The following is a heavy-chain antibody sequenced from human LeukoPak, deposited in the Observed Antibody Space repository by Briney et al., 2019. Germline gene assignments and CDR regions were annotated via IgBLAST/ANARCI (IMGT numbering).Heavy chain of an antibody. CDR1: GFTFSDYY. J-gene: IGHJ5*02. D-gene: IGHD6-13*01. V-gene: IGHV3-11*01. Sequence: PGGSLRLSCAPSGFTFSDYYMSCIRETPGKGLEWVSYISSTGSTIYYADSVKGRFTISRDNDKNSLYLQMNSLRAEDTAVYYCAREKYSSSWYQGSWFDPWGQGTLVTVSS. CDR2: ISSTGSTI. CDR3: AREKYSSSWYQGSWFDP.